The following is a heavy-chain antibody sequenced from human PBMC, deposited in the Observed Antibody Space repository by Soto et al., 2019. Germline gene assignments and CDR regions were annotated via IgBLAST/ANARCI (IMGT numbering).Heavy chain of an antibody. V-gene: IGHV3-33*01. Sequence: GGSLRLSCAASGFTFSSYGMHWVRQAPGKGLEWVAVIWYDGSNKYYADSVKGRFTISRDNSKNTLYLQMNSLRAEDTSVYYCARDRYSSSWKAFDIWGQGTMVTVSS. CDR3: ARDRYSSSWKAFDI. CDR1: GFTFSSYG. CDR2: IWYDGSNK. D-gene: IGHD6-13*01. J-gene: IGHJ3*02.